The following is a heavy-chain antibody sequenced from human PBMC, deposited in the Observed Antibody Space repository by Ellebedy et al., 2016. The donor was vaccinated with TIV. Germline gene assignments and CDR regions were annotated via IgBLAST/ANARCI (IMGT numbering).Heavy chain of an antibody. CDR3: ARGSTIFGVVFHDY. CDR2: LSSSSSAI. V-gene: IGHV3-48*02. J-gene: IGHJ4*02. Sequence: GESLKISCEASGFAFSSYNMNWVRQAPGKGLDWVSYLSSSSSAIYSADSVEGRFTISRDNAKNSLDLQMNSLRDEDTAVYYGARGSTIFGVVFHDYWGQGTLVTVSS. CDR1: GFAFSSYN. D-gene: IGHD3-3*01.